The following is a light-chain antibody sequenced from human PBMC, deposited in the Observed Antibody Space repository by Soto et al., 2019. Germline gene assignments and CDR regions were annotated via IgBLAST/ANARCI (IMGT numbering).Light chain of an antibody. CDR1: KDITND. Sequence: DIQMTQSPSSLSASVGDRVTITCQASKDITNDLNWYQQKPGKAPKVLIYEASNLKTGVPSRFSGRGSGTDFTFTISSLQPEDIATYFCQQYDNVPLTFGGGTKVEIK. J-gene: IGKJ4*01. V-gene: IGKV1-33*01. CDR3: QQYDNVPLT. CDR2: EAS.